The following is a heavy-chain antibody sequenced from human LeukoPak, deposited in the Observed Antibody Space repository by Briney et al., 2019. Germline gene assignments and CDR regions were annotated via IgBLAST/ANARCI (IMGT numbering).Heavy chain of an antibody. Sequence: SETLSLTCAVYGGSFSGYYWSWIRQPPGEGLEWIGEINHSGSTNYNPSLKSRVTISVDTSKNQFSLKLSSVTAADTAVYYCARSPLHSGSSHFDYWGQGTLVTVSS. J-gene: IGHJ4*02. CDR3: ARSPLHSGSSHFDY. D-gene: IGHD1-26*01. V-gene: IGHV4-34*01. CDR2: INHSGST. CDR1: GGSFSGYY.